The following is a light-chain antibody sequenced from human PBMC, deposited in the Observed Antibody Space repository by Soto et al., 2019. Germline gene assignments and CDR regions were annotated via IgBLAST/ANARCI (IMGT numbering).Light chain of an antibody. J-gene: IGLJ1*01. V-gene: IGLV1-44*01. Sequence: QSVLTQPPSASGTPGQRATISCSGSSSSIGSNTVNWYQQLPGTAPRLLIYSNNQRPSGVPDRFSDSKSGTSASLAISGLQSEDEADYYCAAWDDSLNGYVFGTGTKVTVL. CDR3: AAWDDSLNGYV. CDR2: SNN. CDR1: SSSIGSNT.